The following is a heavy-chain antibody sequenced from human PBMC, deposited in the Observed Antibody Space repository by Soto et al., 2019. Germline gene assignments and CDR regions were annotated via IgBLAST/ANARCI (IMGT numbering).Heavy chain of an antibody. D-gene: IGHD3-16*02. CDR1: ACPSTSYA. CDR3: ARDRYQFATWFDP. Sequence: XAGRGCGAGSACPSTSYAMDWVRQAPGQRLEWMGWINAGNGNTKYSQKFQGRVTITRDTSASTAYMELSSLRSEDTAVYYCARDRYQFATWFDPWGQGTLVTLTS. V-gene: IGHV1-3*01. J-gene: IGHJ5*02. CDR2: INAGNGNT.